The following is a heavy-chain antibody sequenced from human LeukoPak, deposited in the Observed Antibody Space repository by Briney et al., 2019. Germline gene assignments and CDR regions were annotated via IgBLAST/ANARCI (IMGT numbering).Heavy chain of an antibody. CDR3: ARDIRCSGGSCYTSNWFDP. J-gene: IGHJ5*02. V-gene: IGHV3-48*01. Sequence: QPGGSLRLSCAASGFTFSSYSMNWVRQAPGKGLEWVSYISSSSSTIYYADSVKGRFTISRDNAKNSLYLQMNSLRAEDTAVYYCARDIRCSGGSCYTSNWFDPWGQGTLVTVSS. D-gene: IGHD2-15*01. CDR2: ISSSSSTI. CDR1: GFTFSSYS.